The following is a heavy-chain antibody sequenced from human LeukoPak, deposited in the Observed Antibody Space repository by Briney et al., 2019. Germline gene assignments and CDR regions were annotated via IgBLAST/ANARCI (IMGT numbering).Heavy chain of an antibody. J-gene: IGHJ6*03. Sequence: GGSLRLSCAASGFTFSSYWMSGVRQAPGKGREGVANIKQDGSEKYYVDSVKGRFTIYRDNAKNSLFLQMNSLRAEDTAMYYCARDGSVFWSGYYYMDVWGKGTTVTVSS. V-gene: IGHV3-7*01. CDR1: GFTFSSYW. CDR3: ARDGSVFWSGYYYMDV. CDR2: IKQDGSEK. D-gene: IGHD3-3*01.